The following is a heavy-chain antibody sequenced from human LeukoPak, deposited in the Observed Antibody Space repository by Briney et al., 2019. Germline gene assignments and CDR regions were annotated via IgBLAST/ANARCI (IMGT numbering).Heavy chain of an antibody. CDR3: ARHGADDCSSTSCYLFDY. CDR1: GGSISSSTYY. Sequence: SETLSLTCTVSGGSISSSTYYWGWIRQPPGKGLEWIGEINHSGSTNYNPSLKSRVTISVDTSKNQFSLKLSSVTAADTAVYYCARHGADDCSSTSCYLFDYWGQGTLVTVSS. V-gene: IGHV4-39*01. J-gene: IGHJ4*02. CDR2: INHSGST. D-gene: IGHD2-2*01.